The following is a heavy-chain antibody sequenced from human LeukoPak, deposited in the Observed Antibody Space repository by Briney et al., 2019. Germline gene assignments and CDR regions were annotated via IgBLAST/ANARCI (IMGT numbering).Heavy chain of an antibody. CDR2: ISYDGNIK. CDR3: ARGRIVGATSPSDYFDC. CDR1: GFTLNNYA. V-gene: IGHV3-30-3*01. Sequence: GGSLRLSCAASGFTLNNYAMHWVRQAPGKGLEWVAVISYDGNIKYYADSVKGRFTISRDSSKNTLYLQMNSLRTEDTAVYYCARGRIVGATSPSDYFDCWGQGTLVTVSS. J-gene: IGHJ4*02. D-gene: IGHD1-26*01.